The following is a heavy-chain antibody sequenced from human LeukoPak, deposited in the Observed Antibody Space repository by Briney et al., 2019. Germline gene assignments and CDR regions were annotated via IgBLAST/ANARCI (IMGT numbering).Heavy chain of an antibody. CDR2: ISWNSGSI. CDR3: ARDGGDCSGDSCYVDY. Sequence: GGSLRLSCAASGLTFMPAMDWVRQAPGKGLEWVSGISWNSGSIGYADSVKGRFTISRDNAKNSLYLQMNSLRAEDTALYYCARDGGDCSGDSCYVDYWGQGTLVTVSS. J-gene: IGHJ4*02. CDR1: GLTFMPA. D-gene: IGHD2-15*01. V-gene: IGHV3-9*01.